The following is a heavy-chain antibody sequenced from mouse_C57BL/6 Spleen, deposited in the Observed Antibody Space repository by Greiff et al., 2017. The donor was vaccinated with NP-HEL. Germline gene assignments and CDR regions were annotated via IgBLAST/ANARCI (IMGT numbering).Heavy chain of an antibody. D-gene: IGHD2-3*01. V-gene: IGHV5-6*01. CDR3: ARGSGYYQLDY. CDR1: GFTFSSYG. CDR2: ISSGGSYT. J-gene: IGHJ4*01. Sequence: DVQLVESGGDLVKPGGSLKLSCAASGFTFSSYGMSWVRQTPDKRLEWVATISSGGSYTYYPDSVKGRFTISRDNAKNTLYLQMSSLKSEDTAMYYCARGSGYYQLDYWGQGTSVTVSS.